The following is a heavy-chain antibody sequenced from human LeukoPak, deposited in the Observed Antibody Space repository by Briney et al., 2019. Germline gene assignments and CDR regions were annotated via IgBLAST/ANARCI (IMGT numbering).Heavy chain of an antibody. CDR1: GYTFTSYD. V-gene: IGHV1-18*01. CDR3: ARDGTYGGNAV. D-gene: IGHD4-23*01. CDR2: ISAYNGNT. Sequence: ASVKVSCKASGYTFTSYDINWVRQATGQGLEWMGWISAYNGNTNYAQKLQGRVTMTTDTSTSTAYMELRSLRSDDTAVYYCARDGTYGGNAVWGQGTLVTVSS. J-gene: IGHJ4*02.